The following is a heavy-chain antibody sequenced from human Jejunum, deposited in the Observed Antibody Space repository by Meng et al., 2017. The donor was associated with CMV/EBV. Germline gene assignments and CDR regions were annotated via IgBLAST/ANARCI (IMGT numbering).Heavy chain of an antibody. CDR3: ARGSGGHCTTTGCWPHDLDYYNYAMDV. J-gene: IGHJ6*02. Sequence: APGQVLEWMGGILPISDTTQSAQTFQGRVTIATDESLPTADMELSSLRSDDTAVYYCARGSGGHCTTTGCWPHDLDYYNYAMDVWGQGTTVTVSS. V-gene: IGHV1-69*05. D-gene: IGHD2-2*01. CDR2: ILPISDTT.